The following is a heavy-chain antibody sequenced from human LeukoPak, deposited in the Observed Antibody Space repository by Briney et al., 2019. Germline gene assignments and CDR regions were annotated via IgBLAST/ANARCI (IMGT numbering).Heavy chain of an antibody. Sequence: ASVKVSCKASGYTFTSYGISWVRQAPGQGLEWMGWISAYNGNTNHAQKLQGRVTMTTDTSTSTAYMELRSLRSDDTAVYYCARVQAGVEWELGDYFDYWGQGTLVTVSS. J-gene: IGHJ4*02. CDR2: ISAYNGNT. CDR1: GYTFTSYG. D-gene: IGHD1-26*01. V-gene: IGHV1-18*01. CDR3: ARVQAGVEWELGDYFDY.